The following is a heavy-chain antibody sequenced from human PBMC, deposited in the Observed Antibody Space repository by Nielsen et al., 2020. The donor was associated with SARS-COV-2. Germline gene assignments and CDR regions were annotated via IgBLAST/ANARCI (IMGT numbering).Heavy chain of an antibody. D-gene: IGHD1-26*01. Sequence: GESLKISCAASGFTFSSYAMSWVRQAPGKGLEWVSAISGSGGSTYYADSVKGRFTISRDNSKNTLYLQMNSLRAEDTALYYCAKGPSTDYYYGMDVWGQGTTVTVSS. CDR3: AKGPSTDYYYGMDV. CDR1: GFTFSSYA. CDR2: ISGSGGST. V-gene: IGHV3-23*01. J-gene: IGHJ6*02.